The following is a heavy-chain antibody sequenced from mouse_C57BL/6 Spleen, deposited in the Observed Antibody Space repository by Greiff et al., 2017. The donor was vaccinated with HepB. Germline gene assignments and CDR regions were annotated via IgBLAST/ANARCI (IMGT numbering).Heavy chain of an antibody. CDR3: AISGDSSGYLDY. CDR1: GYTFTSYW. Sequence: VQLQQSGAELVKPGASVKLSCKASGYTFTSYWMQWVKQRPGQGLEWIGEIDPSDSYTNYNQKFKGKATLTVDTSSSTAYMQLSSLTSENSAVYYCAISGDSSGYLDYWGQGTTLTVSS. CDR2: IDPSDSYT. V-gene: IGHV1-50*01. D-gene: IGHD3-2*02. J-gene: IGHJ2*01.